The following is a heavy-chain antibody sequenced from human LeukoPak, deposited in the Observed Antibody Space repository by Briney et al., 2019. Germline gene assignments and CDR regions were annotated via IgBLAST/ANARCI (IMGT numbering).Heavy chain of an antibody. J-gene: IGHJ5*02. CDR2: ISSSSSTI. V-gene: IGHV3-48*02. CDR3: ARESEDDFWSGYYPPGFDP. Sequence: GGSLRLSCTASGFTFTTYAMNWVRQAPGKGLEWVSYISSSSSTIYYADSVKGRFTISRDNAKNSLYLQMNSLRDEDTAVYYCARESEDDFWSGYYPPGFDPWGQGTLVTVSS. CDR1: GFTFTTYA. D-gene: IGHD3-3*01.